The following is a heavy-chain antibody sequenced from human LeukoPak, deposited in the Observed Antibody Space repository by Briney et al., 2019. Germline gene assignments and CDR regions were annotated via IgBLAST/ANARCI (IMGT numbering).Heavy chain of an antibody. J-gene: IGHJ4*02. D-gene: IGHD2-8*01. CDR1: GYTFTGYY. CDR3: AREYCTNGVCRFDY. CDR2: INPNSGGT. V-gene: IGHV1-2*02. Sequence: ASVKVSCKASGYTFTGYYMHWVRQAPGQGPEWMGWINPNSGGTNYAQKFQGRVTMTRDTSISTAYMELSRLRPDDTAVYYCAREYCTNGVCRFDYWGQGTLVTVSS.